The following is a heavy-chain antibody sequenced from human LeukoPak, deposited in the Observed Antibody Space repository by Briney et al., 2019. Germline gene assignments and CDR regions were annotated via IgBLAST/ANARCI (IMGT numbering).Heavy chain of an antibody. J-gene: IGHJ4*02. D-gene: IGHD6-19*01. CDR1: GYAFTSYG. CDR2: ISAYNGNT. CDR3: ASGKGYSSGWYDYFDY. Sequence: VASVKASCKASGYAFTSYGISWVRQAPGQGLEWMGWISAYNGNTNYAQKLQGRVTMTTDTSTSTAYMELRSLRSDDTAVYYCASGKGYSSGWYDYFDYWGQGTLVTVSS. V-gene: IGHV1-18*04.